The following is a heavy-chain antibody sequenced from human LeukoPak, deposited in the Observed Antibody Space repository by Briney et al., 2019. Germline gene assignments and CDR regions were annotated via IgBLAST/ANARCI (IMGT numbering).Heavy chain of an antibody. CDR1: GGSFSGYY. D-gene: IGHD3-22*01. CDR2: INHSGST. V-gene: IGHV4-34*01. J-gene: IGHJ5*02. Sequence: SETLSLTCAVYGGSFSGYYWSWIRQPPGKGLEWVGEINHSGSTNYNPSLKSRVTISVDTSKNQFSLKLSSVTAADTAVYYCATLIVGLPGNSWFDPWGQGTLVTVSS. CDR3: ATLIVGLPGNSWFDP.